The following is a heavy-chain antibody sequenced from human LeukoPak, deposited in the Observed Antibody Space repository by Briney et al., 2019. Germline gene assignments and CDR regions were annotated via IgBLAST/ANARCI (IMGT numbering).Heavy chain of an antibody. V-gene: IGHV3-7*04. J-gene: IGHJ4*02. CDR1: GFTFSSYW. CDR3: AKEVVPAASPGVDY. Sequence: GGSLRHSCAASGFTFSSYWMSWVRPAPGKGLEWVANIKQDGSEKYYVDSVKGRCTISRDNAKNSLYLQMNSLRAEDTAVYDCAKEVVPAASPGVDYWGQGTLVTVSS. D-gene: IGHD2-2*01. CDR2: IKQDGSEK.